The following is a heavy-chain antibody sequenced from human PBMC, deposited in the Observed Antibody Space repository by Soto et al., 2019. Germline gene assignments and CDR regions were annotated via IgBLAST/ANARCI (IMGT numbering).Heavy chain of an antibody. Sequence: ASVKVSCKASGYTFTAYYMYWVRQAPGQGLEWVGRINPKTGDTNYAPEFQGRVTITADESTSTAYMELSSLRSEDTAVYYCARDNPVVPAAIDWFDPWGQGTLVTVSS. CDR3: ARDNPVVPAAIDWFDP. J-gene: IGHJ5*02. V-gene: IGHV1-2*06. D-gene: IGHD2-2*02. CDR1: GYTFTAYY. CDR2: INPKTGDT.